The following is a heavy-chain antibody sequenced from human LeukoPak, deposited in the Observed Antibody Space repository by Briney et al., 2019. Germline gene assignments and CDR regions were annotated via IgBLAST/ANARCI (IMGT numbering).Heavy chain of an antibody. CDR2: FDPEDGET. J-gene: IGHJ4*02. Sequence: GASVKVSCKVSGYTLTELSMHWVRQAPGKGLEWMGGFDPEDGETIYVQKFQGRVTMTEDTSTDTAYMELSSLRSEDTAVYYCATAGPLRLGELSLPDPFDYWGQGTLVTVSS. V-gene: IGHV1-24*01. CDR3: ATAGPLRLGELSLPDPFDY. CDR1: GYTLTELS. D-gene: IGHD3-16*02.